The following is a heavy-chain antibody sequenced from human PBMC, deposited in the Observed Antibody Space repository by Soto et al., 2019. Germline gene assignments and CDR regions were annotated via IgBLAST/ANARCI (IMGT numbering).Heavy chain of an antibody. V-gene: IGHV4-59*01. CDR3: ARDGSGGDGYKQA. D-gene: IGHD2-21*01. CDR2: IYYSGST. CDR1: GGSISSYY. J-gene: IGHJ5*02. Sequence: PSETLSLTCTVSGGSISSYYWSWIRQPPGKGLEWIGYIYYSGSTNYNPSLKSRVTISVDTSKNQFSLKLSSVTAADTAVYYCARDGSGGDGYKQAWGQGTPVTVSS.